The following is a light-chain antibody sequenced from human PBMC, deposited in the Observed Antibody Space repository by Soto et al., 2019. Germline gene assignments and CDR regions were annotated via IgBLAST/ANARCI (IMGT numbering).Light chain of an antibody. J-gene: IGKJ5*01. Sequence: EIVLTQSPDTLSLSPGGRATLSCRASQSVTTRLAWNQQKPGQPPRLLISGASVRASGVPVRISGSGSGTDFTLTISRLEPEDFALYYCQQYGGSPITFGLGTRLEI. V-gene: IGKV3-20*01. CDR3: QQYGGSPIT. CDR1: QSVTTR. CDR2: GAS.